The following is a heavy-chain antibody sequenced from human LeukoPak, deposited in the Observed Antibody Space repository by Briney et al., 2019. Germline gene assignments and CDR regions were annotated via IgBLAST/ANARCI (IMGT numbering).Heavy chain of an antibody. V-gene: IGHV3-30*18. CDR3: AKVAKEVATIEDFDY. D-gene: IGHD5-12*01. CDR2: ISYDGSKK. J-gene: IGHJ4*02. Sequence: GGSLRLSCAASGFTFSRSGMHWVRQAPGKGLEWVAAISYDGSKKYYADSVKGRFTVSRDNSKNTLYLQMNSLRAKDTAVYYCAKVAKEVATIEDFDYWGQGTLVTVSS. CDR1: GFTFSRSG.